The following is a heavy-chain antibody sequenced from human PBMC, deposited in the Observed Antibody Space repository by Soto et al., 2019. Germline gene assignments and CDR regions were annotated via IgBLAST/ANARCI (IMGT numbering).Heavy chain of an antibody. CDR3: AKDRDDYRNYVFDY. CDR1: GFTFTNYA. CDR2: SSGSGSGGST. D-gene: IGHD4-4*01. V-gene: IGHV3-23*04. J-gene: IGHJ4*02. Sequence: EVQLVESGGGLVQPGGSLRLSCAASGFTFTNYAMTWVRQAPGMGLECVSISSGSGSGGSTNYADSVKGRFTISRDNSKNTLYLQMNSLSVEDTAVYYCAKDRDDYRNYVFDYWGQGTLVTVSS.